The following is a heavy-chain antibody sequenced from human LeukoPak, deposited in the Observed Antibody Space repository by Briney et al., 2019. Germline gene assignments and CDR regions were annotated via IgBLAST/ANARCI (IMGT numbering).Heavy chain of an antibody. V-gene: IGHV3-30*18. CDR3: AKTGSSSWGYFDY. CDR1: GFTFSSYG. CDR2: IWYGGSNK. J-gene: IGHJ4*02. D-gene: IGHD6-13*01. Sequence: GRSLRLSCAASGFTFSSYGMHRVRQAPGKGLEWVAVIWYGGSNKYYADSVKGRFTISRDNSKNTLYLQMNSLRAEDTAVYYCAKTGSSSWGYFDYWGQGTLVTVSS.